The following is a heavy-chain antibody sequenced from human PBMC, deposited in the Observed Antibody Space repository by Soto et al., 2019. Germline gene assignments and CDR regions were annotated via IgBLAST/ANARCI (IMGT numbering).Heavy chain of an antibody. V-gene: IGHV3-30*18. CDR3: AKDLVSYGNPEDPLDTMAV. CDR2: ISYDGSNK. J-gene: IGHJ6*02. CDR1: GFTFSSYG. D-gene: IGHD4-4*01. Sequence: QVQLVESGGGVVQPGRSLGLSCAVSGFTFSSYGMHWVRQAPDKGLEWVAVISYDGSNKYYADSVKRRFTISKDNSQNTLYLEMNSLRTDDTGVYYGAKDLVSYGNPEDPLDTMAVWGQGTTVTVSS.